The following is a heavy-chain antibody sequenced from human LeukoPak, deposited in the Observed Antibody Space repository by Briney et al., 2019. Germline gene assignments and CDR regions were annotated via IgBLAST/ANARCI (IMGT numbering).Heavy chain of an antibody. CDR2: INPNSGGT. Sequence: ASVKVSCKASGYTFTGYYMHWVRQAPGQGLEWMGWINPNSGGTNYAQKLQGRVTMTTDTSTSTAYMELRSLRSDDTAVYYCARDLVPYDSSGYYYGGYWGQGTLVTVSS. V-gene: IGHV1-2*02. J-gene: IGHJ4*02. CDR1: GYTFTGYY. D-gene: IGHD3-22*01. CDR3: ARDLVPYDSSGYYYGGY.